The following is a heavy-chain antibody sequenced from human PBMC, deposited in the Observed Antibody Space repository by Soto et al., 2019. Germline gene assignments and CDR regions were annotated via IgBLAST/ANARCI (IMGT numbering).Heavy chain of an antibody. D-gene: IGHD3-16*01. CDR1: GFTFSDYA. Sequence: GGSLRLSCVASGFTFSDYAMTWVRQAPGKGLEWVATISATGGNIEYTDSLKGRFTISRDDSKNTLYLQLNGLTSDDTAVHYCAKVAGGLGYFDLWGRGTLVTVSS. J-gene: IGHJ2*01. V-gene: IGHV3-23*01. CDR2: ISATGGNI. CDR3: AKVAGGLGYFDL.